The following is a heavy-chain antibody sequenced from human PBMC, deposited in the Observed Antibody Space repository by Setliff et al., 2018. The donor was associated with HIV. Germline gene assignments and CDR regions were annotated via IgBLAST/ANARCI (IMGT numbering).Heavy chain of an antibody. V-gene: IGHV3-9*01. CDR3: AKDRGRIAAAGYFDS. D-gene: IGHD6-13*01. CDR2: ITWNSGSI. Sequence: QPGGSLRLSCTASGFTFDDYAMHWVRQVPGKGLEWVADITWNSGSIVYADSVKGRFTISRDNAKNSLYLQMESLRPEDTALYYCAKDRGRIAAAGYFDSWGQGTQVTVS. CDR1: GFTFDDYA. J-gene: IGHJ4*02.